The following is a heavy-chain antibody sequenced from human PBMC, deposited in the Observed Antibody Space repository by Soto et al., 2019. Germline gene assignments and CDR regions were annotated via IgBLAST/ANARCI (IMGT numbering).Heavy chain of an antibody. Sequence: QAQLVQSGAEVKKPGASANISCKASGYTFTRYNIHWVRQAPGQGLEWMGIIDTRGGSADYTQRFQGRVTMTRDTSTGTVYMELSSLGSEDTAVYYCARDLPRDLVRGSFDIWGQVTLVTVSS. J-gene: IGHJ3*02. CDR1: GYTFTRYN. D-gene: IGHD3-10*02. CDR3: ARDLPRDLVRGSFDI. V-gene: IGHV1-46*01. CDR2: IDTRGGSA.